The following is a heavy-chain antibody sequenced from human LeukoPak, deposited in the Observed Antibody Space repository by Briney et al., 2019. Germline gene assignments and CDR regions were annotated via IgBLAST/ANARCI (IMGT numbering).Heavy chain of an antibody. Sequence: SETLSLTCAVYGGSFSGYYWSWIRQPPGKGLEWIGEINHSGSTNYNPSLKSRVTISVDTSKNQFSLKLSAVTAADTAVYYCARGAGSYWGQGTLVTVSS. J-gene: IGHJ4*02. D-gene: IGHD3-10*01. CDR1: GGSFSGYY. V-gene: IGHV4-34*01. CDR3: ARGAGSY. CDR2: INHSGST.